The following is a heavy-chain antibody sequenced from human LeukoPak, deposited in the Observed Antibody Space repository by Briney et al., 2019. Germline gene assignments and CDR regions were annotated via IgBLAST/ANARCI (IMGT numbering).Heavy chain of an antibody. D-gene: IGHD4-11*01. Sequence: GGSLRLFCGACGLTFSYSALRWVRQARGEGVEGVSSISAHRLQTRYAESVKRRFPVSRDNSRDTLYLQMAILRAEHTATYYCTKDQGPDYTPLGSATHAYWGQGVLVSVSS. V-gene: IGHV3-23*01. CDR1: GLTFSYSA. CDR2: ISAHRLQT. CDR3: TKDQGPDYTPLGSATHAY. J-gene: IGHJ4*02.